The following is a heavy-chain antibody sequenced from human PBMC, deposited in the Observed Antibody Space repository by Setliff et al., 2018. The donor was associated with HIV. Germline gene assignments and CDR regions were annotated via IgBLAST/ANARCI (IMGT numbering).Heavy chain of an antibody. Sequence: PGGSLRLSCAASGFTFSSYAMHWVRQASGKGLEWVGRIRSKANSYATAYAASVKGRFTISRDDSKNTAYLQMNSLKTEDTAVYYCARSRSMDVWGQGTSVTVS. CDR3: ARSRSMDV. CDR1: GFTFSSYA. V-gene: IGHV3-73*01. J-gene: IGHJ6*02. CDR2: IRSKANSYAT.